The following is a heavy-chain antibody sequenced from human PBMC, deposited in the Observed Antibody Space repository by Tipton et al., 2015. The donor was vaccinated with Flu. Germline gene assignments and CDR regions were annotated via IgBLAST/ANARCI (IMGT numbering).Heavy chain of an antibody. CDR2: INQDGSKT. D-gene: IGHD6-13*01. CDR1: GFTFGDYA. J-gene: IGHJ5*02. Sequence: SLRLSCTASGFTFGDYAMSWVRQAPGKGLEWVANINQDGSKTYFVDSVKGRFTISRDNDRNSVSLQMNSLRVEDTAMYYCARAWAAAGSAWGQGTLVTVSS. CDR3: ARAWAAAGSA. V-gene: IGHV3-7*01.